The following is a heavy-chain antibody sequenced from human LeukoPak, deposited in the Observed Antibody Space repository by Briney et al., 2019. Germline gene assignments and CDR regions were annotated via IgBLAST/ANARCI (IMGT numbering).Heavy chain of an antibody. CDR1: GGSFSGYY. CDR3: ARGMSYGVMPYMDV. D-gene: IGHD4-17*01. V-gene: IGHV4-34*01. Sequence: SETLSLTCAVYGGSFSGYYWSWIRLPPGKGLEWIGEINHSGSTNYNPSLKSRVTISVDTSKNQFSLKLSSVTAADTAVYYCARGMSYGVMPYMDVWGKGTTVTVSS. J-gene: IGHJ6*03. CDR2: INHSGST.